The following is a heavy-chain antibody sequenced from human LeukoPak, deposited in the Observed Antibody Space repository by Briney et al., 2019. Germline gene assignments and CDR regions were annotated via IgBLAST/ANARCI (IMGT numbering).Heavy chain of an antibody. CDR1: GGSISSSSYY. J-gene: IGHJ3*02. CDR3: AGGMSDYDILTGYIPDAFDI. D-gene: IGHD3-9*01. Sequence: SETLSLTCTVSGGSISSSSYYWGWIRQPPGKGLEWIGSIYYSGSSYYNPSLKSRVTISVDTSKNQFSLKLSSVTAADTAVYYCAGGMSDYDILTGYIPDAFDIWGQGTMVTVSS. V-gene: IGHV4-39*07. CDR2: IYYSGSS.